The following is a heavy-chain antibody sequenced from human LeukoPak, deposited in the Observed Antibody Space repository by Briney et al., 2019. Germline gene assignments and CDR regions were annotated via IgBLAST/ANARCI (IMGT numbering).Heavy chain of an antibody. J-gene: IGHJ4*02. CDR1: GGSISSYY. CDR2: IYTSGST. CDR3: ARDAVGQQLVQGEFDY. D-gene: IGHD6-13*01. V-gene: IGHV4-4*07. Sequence: SETLSLTCTVSGGSISSYYWSWIRQPAGKGLEWIGRIYTSGSTNYNPSLKSRVTMSVDTSKNQFSLKPSSVTAADTAVYYCARDAVGQQLVQGEFDYWGQGTLVTVSS.